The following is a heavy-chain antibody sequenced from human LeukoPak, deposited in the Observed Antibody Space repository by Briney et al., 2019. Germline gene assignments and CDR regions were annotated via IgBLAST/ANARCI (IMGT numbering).Heavy chain of an antibody. CDR1: GSTSTSYA. V-gene: IGHV7-4-1*02. CDR3: ARDRRATMPFDY. D-gene: IGHD5-24*01. J-gene: IGHJ4*02. Sequence: ASVKVSCKASGSTSTSYATNWVRRAPGQGLEWMGWINTNTGNTTYGEGFTGRFVFSLDTSISTAYLQISSLKAEDTAVYYCARDRRATMPFDYWGEGSLLTDSS. CDR2: INTNTGNT.